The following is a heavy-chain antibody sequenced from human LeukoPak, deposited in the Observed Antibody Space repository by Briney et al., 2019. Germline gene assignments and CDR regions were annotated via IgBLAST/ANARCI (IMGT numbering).Heavy chain of an antibody. V-gene: IGHV1-8*01. CDR1: GYTFTSYD. Sequence: ASVKVSCKASGYTFTSYDINWVRQATGQGLEWMGWMNPNSGNTGYAQKFQGRVTMTRNTSISTAYMELSSLRSEDTAVYYCARGLKVTMVRGVIRAFDIWGQGTMVTVSS. CDR3: ARGLKVTMVRGVIRAFDI. J-gene: IGHJ3*02. D-gene: IGHD3-10*01. CDR2: MNPNSGNT.